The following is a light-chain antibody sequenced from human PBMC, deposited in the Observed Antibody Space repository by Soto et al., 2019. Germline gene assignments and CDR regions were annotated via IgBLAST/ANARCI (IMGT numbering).Light chain of an antibody. CDR3: QVWDSSTVI. V-gene: IGLV3-1*01. J-gene: IGLJ2*01. Sequence: SYELTQPPSVSVSPGQTASITCSGDKLGHKYTYWYQQKPGQSPVLVIYQNTKRPSGIPERFSGSNSGNTATLTISGTPTMDEADYYCQVWDSSTVIFGGGTKLTVL. CDR2: QNT. CDR1: KLGHKY.